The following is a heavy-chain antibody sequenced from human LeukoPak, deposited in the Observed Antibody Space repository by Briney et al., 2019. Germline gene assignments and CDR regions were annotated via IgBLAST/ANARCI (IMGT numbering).Heavy chain of an antibody. V-gene: IGHV4-61*02. CDR2: IYTSGST. D-gene: IGHD3-10*01. J-gene: IGHJ4*02. Sequence: SETLSLTCTLAGGSISSGSYSWSWIRQPAGKGLEWIGRIYTSGSTNYNPSLKSRVTISVDTSKNQFSLKLSSVTPADTAVYYCAKTAKYYYGSETYYFFEYWGQGTLVTVSS. CDR1: GGSISSGSYS. CDR3: AKTAKYYYGSETYYFFEY.